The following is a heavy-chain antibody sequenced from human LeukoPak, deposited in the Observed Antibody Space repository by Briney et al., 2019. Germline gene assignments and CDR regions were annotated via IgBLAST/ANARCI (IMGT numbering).Heavy chain of an antibody. CDR1: GFTFSSRDW. CDR2: IKQDGSEK. CDR3: ARDWFTRLGELSPDRAFDY. V-gene: IGHV3-7*01. Sequence: PGGSLRLFCVASGFTFSSRDWMTWVRQAPGKGLEWVANIKQDGSEKNYVDSVKGRFTISRDNAKNPVDLQMNSLRVEDTAVYYCARDWFTRLGELSPDRAFDYWGQGTLVTVSS. J-gene: IGHJ4*02. D-gene: IGHD3-16*02.